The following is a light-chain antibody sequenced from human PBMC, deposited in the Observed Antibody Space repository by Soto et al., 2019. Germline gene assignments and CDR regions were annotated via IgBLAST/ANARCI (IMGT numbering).Light chain of an antibody. CDR1: SSDVGAYNY. V-gene: IGLV2-11*01. CDR2: DVS. J-gene: IGLJ1*01. Sequence: QSALTQPRSVSGSPGQSVTISCTGTSSDVGAYNYVSWYQQHPGKAPKLMTYDVSKRPSGVPDRFSGSKSGNTASLTISGLQAEDEADYYCCSYADHYRYVFGTGTKAPS. CDR3: CSYADHYRYV.